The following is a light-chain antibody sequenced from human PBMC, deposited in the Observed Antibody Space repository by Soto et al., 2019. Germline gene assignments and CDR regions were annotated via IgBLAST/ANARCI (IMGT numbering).Light chain of an antibody. CDR1: QRVSSN. CDR2: GAS. V-gene: IGKV3-15*01. J-gene: IGKJ1*01. Sequence: EIVMTQSPATLSVSPGERATLSCRASQRVSSNLAWYQQKPGQAPRLLIYGASTRATGIPARFSGSGSGTEFTLTISSRQSEDFADEYCQQYNNWPRTFGQGTKVEIK. CDR3: QQYNNWPRT.